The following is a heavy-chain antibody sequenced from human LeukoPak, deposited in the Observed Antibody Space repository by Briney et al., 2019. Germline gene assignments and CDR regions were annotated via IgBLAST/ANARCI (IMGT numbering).Heavy chain of an antibody. Sequence: GSLRLSCAASGFTVSSNYMSWVRQAPGKGLEWVSVIYSGGSTYYADSVKGRFTISRDNSKNTLYLQMNSLRAEDTAVYYCARDWLGPFSYYYGMDVWGQGTTVTVSS. CDR1: GFTVSSNY. CDR3: ARDWLGPFSYYYGMDV. CDR2: IYSGGST. J-gene: IGHJ6*02. V-gene: IGHV3-66*01. D-gene: IGHD6-19*01.